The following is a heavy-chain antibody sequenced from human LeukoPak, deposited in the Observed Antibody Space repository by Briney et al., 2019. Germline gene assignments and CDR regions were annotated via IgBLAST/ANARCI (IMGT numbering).Heavy chain of an antibody. CDR3: ARRGDYFDY. V-gene: IGHV1-18*01. CDR2: ISAYNGNT. CDR1: GYTFTRYD. Sequence: GASVKVSCKASGYTFTRYDISWVRQDPGQGLEWMGWISAYNGNTNYAQKLRGRVTMTTDTSTSTAYMELRSLRCDDTAVYYCARRGDYFDYWGQGTLVTVSS. J-gene: IGHJ4*02.